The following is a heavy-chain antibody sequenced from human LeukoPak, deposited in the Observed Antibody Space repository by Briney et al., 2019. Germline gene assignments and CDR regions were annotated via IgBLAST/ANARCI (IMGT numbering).Heavy chain of an antibody. V-gene: IGHV3-7*01. CDR1: GFTHSDYW. Sequence: GGSLRLSCAVSGFTHSDYWMRWVRQAPGKGLEWVAAINKDGSEIQYVNSVKGRFTISRDNARNSVYLQMTSLGAEDTAVYYCATYTQHFGAPGGADYWGLGTLVTVSS. CDR3: ATYTQHFGAPGGADY. CDR2: INKDGSEI. J-gene: IGHJ4*02. D-gene: IGHD2-8*02.